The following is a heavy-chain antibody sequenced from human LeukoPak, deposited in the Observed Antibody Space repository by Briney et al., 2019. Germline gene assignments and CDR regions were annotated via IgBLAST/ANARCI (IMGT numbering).Heavy chain of an antibody. CDR3: ARALSWTTDSYYYMDV. V-gene: IGHV1-8*01. CDR1: VYTFTSYD. Sequence: GASVTVSFKASVYTFTSYDINWVRQATGQGLEWMGRMNPNSGNTGYAQKFQGRVTMTKNTSITTAYMELSSLRSEDTAVYYCARALSWTTDSYYYMDVWGKGTTVTVSS. CDR2: MNPNSGNT. J-gene: IGHJ6*03. D-gene: IGHD3/OR15-3a*01.